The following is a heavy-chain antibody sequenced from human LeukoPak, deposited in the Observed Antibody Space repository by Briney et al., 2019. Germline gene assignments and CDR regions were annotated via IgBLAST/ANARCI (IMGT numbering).Heavy chain of an antibody. CDR1: GGSISSGGYS. V-gene: IGHV4-30-2*01. D-gene: IGHD6-13*01. Sequence: SQTLSLTCAVSGGSISSGGYSWSWIRQPPGKGLEWVGEINHSGSTNYNPSLKSRVTISVDTSKNQFSLKLSSVTAADTAVYYCASTTTQQLVLWFDPWGQGTLVTVSS. CDR2: INHSGST. CDR3: ASTTTQQLVLWFDP. J-gene: IGHJ5*02.